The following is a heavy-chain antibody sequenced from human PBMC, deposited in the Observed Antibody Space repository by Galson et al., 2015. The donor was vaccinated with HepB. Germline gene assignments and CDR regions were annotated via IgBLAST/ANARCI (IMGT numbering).Heavy chain of an antibody. Sequence: PAPVKPTQTLTLTCFFSGFSLSTSGTLVGWVRQPPGKALEWLASIYWNDDKRYSPSLQSRLTIAKDTSKNQVVLTIANMDPEDTATYYCAHRTSNTATDYWGRGTLVTVSS. CDR2: IYWNDDK. CDR1: GFSLSTSGTL. CDR3: AHRTSNTATDY. J-gene: IGHJ4*02. D-gene: IGHD4-17*01. V-gene: IGHV2-5*01.